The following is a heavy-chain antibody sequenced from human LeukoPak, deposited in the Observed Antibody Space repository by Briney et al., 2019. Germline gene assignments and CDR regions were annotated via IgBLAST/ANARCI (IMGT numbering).Heavy chain of an antibody. D-gene: IGHD5-24*01. V-gene: IGHV3-33*02. CDR3: ARINGAAYNIDY. Sequence: GRSLRLSCAASGFTFSSHGMHWVRQAPGKGLERVAVIWYDGGNKYYADSVKGRFSISRDNSTNTLFLQMNSLRAEDTAVYYCARINGAAYNIDYWGQGTLVTVSS. CDR2: IWYDGGNK. CDR1: GFTFSSHG. J-gene: IGHJ4*02.